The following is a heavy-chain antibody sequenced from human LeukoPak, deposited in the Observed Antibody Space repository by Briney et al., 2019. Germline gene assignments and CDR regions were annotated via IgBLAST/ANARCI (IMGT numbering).Heavy chain of an antibody. Sequence: PGRSLRLSCTASGFTFSSYGMYWVRQAPGKGLEWVAVISYDGSNKYYADSVKDRFTISRDNSKNTLYLQMTSLRAEGTAFYYGAKGQKDTTMALFDYWGQGTLVTVSS. J-gene: IGHJ4*02. D-gene: IGHD5-18*01. CDR1: GFTFSSYG. CDR3: AKGQKDTTMALFDY. V-gene: IGHV3-30*18. CDR2: ISYDGSNK.